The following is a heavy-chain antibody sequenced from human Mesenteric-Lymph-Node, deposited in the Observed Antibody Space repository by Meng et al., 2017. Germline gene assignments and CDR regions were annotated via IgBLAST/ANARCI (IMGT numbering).Heavy chain of an antibody. D-gene: IGHD3-10*01. CDR2: INWNGGSI. Sequence: GGSLRLSCAASGFTFDDYGMSWVRQAPGKGPEWVSGINWNGGSIGYADSVKGRFTISRDNAKNSLYLQMNSLRAEDTAVYYCAKDLTRLDYWGQGTLVTVSS. J-gene: IGHJ4*02. V-gene: IGHV3-20*04. CDR3: AKDLTRLDY. CDR1: GFTFDDYG.